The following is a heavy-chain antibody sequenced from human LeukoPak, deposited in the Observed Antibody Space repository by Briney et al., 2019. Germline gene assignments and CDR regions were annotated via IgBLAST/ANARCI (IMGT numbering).Heavy chain of an antibody. CDR2: ISSSSSYI. V-gene: IGHV3-21*01. D-gene: IGHD2-2*01. J-gene: IGHJ4*02. Sequence: GGSLRLSCAASGFTFSSYSMNWDRQAPGKGLEWVSSISSSSSYIYYADSVKGRFTISRDNAKNSLYLQMNSLRAEDTAVYYCARDPGYCSSTSCYTGDDYWGQGTLVTVSS. CDR3: ARDPGYCSSTSCYTGDDY. CDR1: GFTFSSYS.